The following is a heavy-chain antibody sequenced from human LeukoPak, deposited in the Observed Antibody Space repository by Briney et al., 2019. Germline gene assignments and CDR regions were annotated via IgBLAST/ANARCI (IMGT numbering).Heavy chain of an antibody. CDR1: GYTFTGYY. V-gene: IGHV1-2*02. CDR2: INPNSGGT. CDR3: ARDSRYSSGWHFDY. D-gene: IGHD6-19*01. J-gene: IGHJ4*02. Sequence: ASVKVSCKASGYTFTGYYMHWVRQAPGQGLEWMGWINPNSGGTNYAQKFQGRVTMTRDTSIRTAYMELSRLRSDDTAVYYCARDSRYSSGWHFDYWGQGTLVTVSS.